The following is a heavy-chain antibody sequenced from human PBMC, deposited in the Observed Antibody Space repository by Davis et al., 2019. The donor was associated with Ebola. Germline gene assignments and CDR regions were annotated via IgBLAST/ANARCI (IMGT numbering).Heavy chain of an antibody. Sequence: PGGSLRLSCAASGLTFSIYWMSWVRQAPGKGLEWVANIKQDGSEKYYVGSVKGRFTISRDNSNNLLYLQMNSLRAEDTAVYYCAIPDCSGANCYSVYIRNWGQGTLVTVSS. D-gene: IGHD2-15*01. CDR1: GLTFSIYW. V-gene: IGHV3-7*01. CDR3: AIPDCSGANCYSVYIRN. CDR2: IKQDGSEK. J-gene: IGHJ4*02.